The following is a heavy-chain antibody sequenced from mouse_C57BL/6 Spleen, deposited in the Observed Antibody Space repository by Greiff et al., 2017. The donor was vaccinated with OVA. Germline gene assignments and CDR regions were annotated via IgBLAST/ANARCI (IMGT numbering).Heavy chain of an antibody. CDR3: ARHGSKLDY. Sequence: QVQLQQPGAELVRPGSSVKLSCKASGYTFTSYWMDWVKQRPGQGLEWIGNIYPSDSETHYNQKFKDKATLTVDKSSSTAYMQLSSLTSEDSAVYYCARHGSKLDYWGQGTTLTVSS. J-gene: IGHJ2*01. CDR1: GYTFTSYW. D-gene: IGHD1-1*01. V-gene: IGHV1-61*01. CDR2: IYPSDSET.